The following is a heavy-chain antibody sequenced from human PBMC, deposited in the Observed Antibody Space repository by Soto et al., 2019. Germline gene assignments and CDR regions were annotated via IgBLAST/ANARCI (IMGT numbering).Heavy chain of an antibody. V-gene: IGHV3-23*01. J-gene: IGHJ4*02. CDR3: ARKYPGTRPFDY. CDR2: IGTDSDT. Sequence: AGGSLRLSCAASGFTFSSYAMNWVRQAPGKGLEWVSAIGTDSDTYYADSVKGRFTISRDNSRTTFYLQMNSLRAEDTALYYCARKYPGTRPFDYWGQGTLVTVSS. D-gene: IGHD2-2*01. CDR1: GFTFSSYA.